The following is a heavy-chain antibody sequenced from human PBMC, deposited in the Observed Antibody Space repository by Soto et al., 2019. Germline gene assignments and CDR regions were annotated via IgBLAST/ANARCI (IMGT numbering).Heavy chain of an antibody. CDR2: INPTTGVT. V-gene: IGHV1-2*07. CDR3: TRGGDLGLRCLDP. CDR1: GYTHTGYY. D-gene: IGHD3-16*01. Sequence: VSCTASGYTHTGYYMDWVRQTPGQGLEWLGWINPTTGVTKYAHDFQGRVTMTRYTSIRTTYVELSRLRSDDRAFFNWTRGGDLGLRCLDPWGKGT. J-gene: IGHJ5*02.